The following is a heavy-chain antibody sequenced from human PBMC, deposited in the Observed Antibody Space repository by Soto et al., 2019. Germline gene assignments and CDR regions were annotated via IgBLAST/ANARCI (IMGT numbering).Heavy chain of an antibody. CDR1: GFTFGDYA. D-gene: IGHD3-22*01. V-gene: IGHV3-49*03. Sequence: GGSLRLSCTGSGFTFGDYAMIWFRQAPGKGLEWLGFIRRKAYGGTTEYAASVKGRFTISRDDSNSTAYLQMSSLKTEDTAVYYCSRDFGMVVVITQHWGQGNLVTVSS. CDR3: SRDFGMVVVITQH. CDR2: IRRKAYGGTT. J-gene: IGHJ1*01.